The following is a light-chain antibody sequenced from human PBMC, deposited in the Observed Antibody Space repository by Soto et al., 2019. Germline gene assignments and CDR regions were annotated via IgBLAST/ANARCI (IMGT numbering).Light chain of an antibody. Sequence: QSVLTQPPSASGTPGQRVTISCSGSSSNIGSNAVDWYQQLPGTAPKLLIYTYDRRPSGVPDRFSGSKSGTSASLAISELQSEDEADYYCAAWDDSLNGVVFGGGTKLTVL. CDR3: AAWDDSLNGVV. J-gene: IGLJ2*01. V-gene: IGLV1-44*01. CDR1: SSNIGSNA. CDR2: TYD.